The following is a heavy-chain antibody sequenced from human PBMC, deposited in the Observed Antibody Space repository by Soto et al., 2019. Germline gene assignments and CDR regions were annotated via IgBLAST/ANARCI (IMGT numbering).Heavy chain of an antibody. D-gene: IGHD6-6*01. CDR1: GFTFSDYG. J-gene: IGHJ4*02. Sequence: GSLRLSFAVSGFTFSDYGMHWVSQAPGKGLEWVAVMSYAGTYKYYADSVKGRFTISRDLSGNTLFLQMNSLRLEDTAVYFCAKEMYPRTVLESSSPWGDYWGQGTLVTVSS. V-gene: IGHV3-30*18. CDR3: AKEMYPRTVLESSSPWGDY. CDR2: MSYAGTYK.